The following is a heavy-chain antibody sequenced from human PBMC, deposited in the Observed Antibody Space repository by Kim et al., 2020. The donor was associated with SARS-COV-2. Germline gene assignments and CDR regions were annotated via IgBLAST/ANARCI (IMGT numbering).Heavy chain of an antibody. D-gene: IGHD3-10*01. CDR2: ST. CDR3: ARENYRPLDY. V-gene: IGHV3-74*01. J-gene: IGHJ4*02. Sequence: STDYAESVKGRIDISRDTARNTWYLQMNSLRAEDTDVYDCARENYRPLDYWGQGTLVTVSS.